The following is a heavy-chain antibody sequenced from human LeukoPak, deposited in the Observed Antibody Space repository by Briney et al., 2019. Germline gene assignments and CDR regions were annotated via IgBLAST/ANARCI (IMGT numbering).Heavy chain of an antibody. V-gene: IGHV4-34*01. J-gene: IGHJ4*02. CDR2: INDSGST. CDR1: GGSFSGYY. D-gene: IGHD2-2*01. CDR3: ARSVIVVVPAAIPDYFDY. Sequence: SETLSLTCAGYGGSFSGYYWSWMRQPPGKGVEWIGEINDSGSTNYNPSLKSRVTISVDTSKNQFSLKLSSVTAADTAVYYCARSVIVVVPAAIPDYFDYWGQGTLVTVSS.